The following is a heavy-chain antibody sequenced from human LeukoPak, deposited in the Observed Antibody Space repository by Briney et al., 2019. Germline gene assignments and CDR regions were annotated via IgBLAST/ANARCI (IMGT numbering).Heavy chain of an antibody. CDR3: ARPPSITNPYYGLDV. CDR1: GFTFSSYD. V-gene: IGHV3-48*03. CDR2: ISSSGSSI. D-gene: IGHD3-3*01. J-gene: IGHJ6*02. Sequence: GGSLRLSCAASGFTFSSYDMNWVRQAPGKGLEWVSYISSSGSSIYYADSVKGRFTISRDNAKNSLCLQMNSLRVEDTAVYYCARPPSITNPYYGLDVWGQGTTVTVSS.